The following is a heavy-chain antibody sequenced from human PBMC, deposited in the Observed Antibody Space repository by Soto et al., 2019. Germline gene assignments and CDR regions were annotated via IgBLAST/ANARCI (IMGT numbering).Heavy chain of an antibody. V-gene: IGHV4-59*08. CDR1: GGSIRSNY. CDR2: TYNSGST. J-gene: IGHJ4*02. Sequence: SETLCLTWTVSGGSIRSNYWSWIRQPPGKGLEWIGYTYNSGSTNYNPSLKSRITISLDTSRNQISLRLSSVTAADTAVYYCARHFETSFYSDSSVNPYNLDYWGQGTLVTVSS. D-gene: IGHD3-22*01. CDR3: ARHFETSFYSDSSVNPYNLDY.